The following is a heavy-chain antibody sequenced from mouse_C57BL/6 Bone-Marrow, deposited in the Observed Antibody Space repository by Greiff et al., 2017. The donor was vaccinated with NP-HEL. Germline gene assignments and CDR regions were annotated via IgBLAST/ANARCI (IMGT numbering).Heavy chain of an antibody. CDR1: GYTFTSYW. D-gene: IGHD4-1*01. CDR3: AREGLTGTEFAY. V-gene: IGHV1-50*01. J-gene: IGHJ3*01. Sequence: VQLQQPGAELVKPGASVKLSCKASGYTFTSYWMQWVKQRPGQGLEWIGEIDPSDSYTNYNQKFKGKATLTVDTSSSTAYMQLSSLTSEDSAVYYCAREGLTGTEFAYWGKGTLVTVSA. CDR2: IDPSDSYT.